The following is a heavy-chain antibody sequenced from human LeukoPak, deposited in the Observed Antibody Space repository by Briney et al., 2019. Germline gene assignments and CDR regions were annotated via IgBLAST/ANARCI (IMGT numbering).Heavy chain of an antibody. D-gene: IGHD6-19*01. V-gene: IGHV3-74*01. CDR3: AKGYSSGWYQAFDI. CDR1: GFTFSSYW. J-gene: IGHJ3*02. CDR2: INSDGSST. Sequence: GGSLRLSCATSGFTFSSYWMPWVRQAPGKGLVWVSGINSDGSSTSFADSVKGRFTISRDNAKNTLYLQMNSLRADDTAVYYCAKGYSSGWYQAFDIWGQGTMVTVSS.